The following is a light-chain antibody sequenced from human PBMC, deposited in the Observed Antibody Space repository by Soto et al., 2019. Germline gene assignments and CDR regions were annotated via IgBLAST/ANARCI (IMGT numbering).Light chain of an antibody. V-gene: IGKV2-28*01. Sequence: EIVMTQSPLSLPVTPGDPASISCRSSQSLLHSNGYNYLDWXXQKPGXSPKXLIYLGSNRASGVPDRFSGSGSGTDFTLKISRVEAEDVGVYYCMQALQTPTFGQGTKVDIK. CDR3: MQALQTPT. J-gene: IGKJ1*01. CDR2: LGS. CDR1: QSLLHSNGYNY.